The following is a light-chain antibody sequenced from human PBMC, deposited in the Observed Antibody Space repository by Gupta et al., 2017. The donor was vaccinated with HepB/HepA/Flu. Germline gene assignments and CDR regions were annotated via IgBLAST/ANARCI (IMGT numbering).Light chain of an antibody. V-gene: IGKV4-1*01. CDR1: QSGLYSSKNKNY. CDR3: QQEYSTPWT. Sequence: DIVMTQSPDSLAVSLGERATINCQSSQSGLYSSKNKNYLAWYQQKPGQPPKLLIYWASTRESGVPDRFSGSGSGTDFTLTISSLQAEDVAVYYCQQEYSTPWTFGQGTKVEIK. CDR2: WAS. J-gene: IGKJ1*01.